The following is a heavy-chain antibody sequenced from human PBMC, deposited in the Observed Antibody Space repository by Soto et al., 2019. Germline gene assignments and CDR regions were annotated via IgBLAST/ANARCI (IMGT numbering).Heavy chain of an antibody. V-gene: IGHV1-69*13. D-gene: IGHD6-6*01. CDR2: IIPIFGTA. Sequence: SVKVSWKASGGTFSSYAISWVRQAPGQGLEWMGGIIPIFGTANYAQKFQRRVTITAXXXXSXXHMXLSSLRSEDTAVYYCARGYSSSSYFDYWG. J-gene: IGHJ4*01. CDR1: GGTFSSYA. CDR3: ARGYSSSSYFDY.